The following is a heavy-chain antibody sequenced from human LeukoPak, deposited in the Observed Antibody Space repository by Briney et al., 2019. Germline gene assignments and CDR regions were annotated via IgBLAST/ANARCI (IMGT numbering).Heavy chain of an antibody. Sequence: GGSLRLSCAASGFTFSSYAMHWVRQAPGKGLEWVAVISYDGSNKYYAGSVKGRFTISRDNSKNTLYLQMNSLRAEDTAVYYCARGGDGDYWGQGTLVTVSS. CDR1: GFTFSSYA. CDR2: ISYDGSNK. CDR3: ARGGDGDY. V-gene: IGHV3-30*04. J-gene: IGHJ4*02.